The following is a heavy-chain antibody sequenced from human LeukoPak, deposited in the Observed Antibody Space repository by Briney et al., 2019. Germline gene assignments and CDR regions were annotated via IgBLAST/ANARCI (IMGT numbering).Heavy chain of an antibody. CDR1: GFTFSSYA. D-gene: IGHD3-10*01. V-gene: IGHV3-23*01. CDR2: ISGSGGST. Sequence: GGSLRLSCAASGFTFSSYAMSWVRQAPGNGLEWVSAISGSGGSTYYADSVKGRFTISRDNSKNTLYLQMNSLRAEDTAVYYCAKSFLGITMVRGVIMALDYWGQGALVTVSS. CDR3: AKSFLGITMVRGVIMALDY. J-gene: IGHJ4*02.